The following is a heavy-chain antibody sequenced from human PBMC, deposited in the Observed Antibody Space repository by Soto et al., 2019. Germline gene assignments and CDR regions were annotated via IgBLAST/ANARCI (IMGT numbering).Heavy chain of an antibody. D-gene: IGHD1-26*01. CDR1: GYTFTSYY. Sequence: ASVKVSCKASGYTFTSYYMYWVRQAPGQGLEWMGIINPSGGSTTYAQKFQGRVTMTTDTSTSTVYMELSRLRSGDTAVYYCAREAIVAGATTGMDVWGQGTTVTVSS. J-gene: IGHJ6*02. V-gene: IGHV1-46*01. CDR3: AREAIVAGATTGMDV. CDR2: INPSGGST.